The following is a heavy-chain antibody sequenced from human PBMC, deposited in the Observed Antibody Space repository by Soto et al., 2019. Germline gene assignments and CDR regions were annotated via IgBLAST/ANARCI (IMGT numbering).Heavy chain of an antibody. CDR1: GYTFTSYY. J-gene: IGHJ6*02. CDR3: ARDTRCSSTSCYAPHYYYYYGMDV. Sequence: RASVKVSCKASGYTFTSYYMHWVRQAPGQGLEWMGIINPSGGSTSYAQKFQGRVTMTRDTSTSTVYMELSSLRSEDTAVYYCARDTRCSSTSCYAPHYYYYYGMDVWGQGTTVTVSS. D-gene: IGHD2-2*01. CDR2: INPSGGST. V-gene: IGHV1-46*01.